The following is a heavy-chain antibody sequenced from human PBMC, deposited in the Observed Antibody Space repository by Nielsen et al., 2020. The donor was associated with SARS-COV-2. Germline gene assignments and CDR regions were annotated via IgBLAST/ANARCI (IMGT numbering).Heavy chain of an antibody. J-gene: IGHJ5*02. V-gene: IGHV4-4*02. CDR2: IYHSGST. D-gene: IGHD3-22*01. CDR1: GGSISSSNW. Sequence: SETLSLTCAVSGGSISSSNWWSWVRQPPGKGLEWIGEIYHSGSTNYNPSLKSRVTISVDKSKNQFSLKLSSVTAADTAVYYCARRPRYYDSSGYYFNWFDPWGQGTLVTVSS. CDR3: ARRPRYYDSSGYYFNWFDP.